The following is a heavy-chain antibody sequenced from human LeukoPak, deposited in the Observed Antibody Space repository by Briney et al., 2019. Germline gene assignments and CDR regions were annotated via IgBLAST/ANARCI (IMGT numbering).Heavy chain of an antibody. D-gene: IGHD2-15*01. Sequence: ASVKVSCKASGYTFTGYYMHWVRQAPGQGLEWMGLINPNSGDTNYAQKFQGRVTMTRDRSISTAYMERSRLRSDDTAVYYCARVGYCSGGSCRNWFDPWGQGTLVTVSS. J-gene: IGHJ5*02. V-gene: IGHV1-2*02. CDR1: GYTFTGYY. CDR2: INPNSGDT. CDR3: ARVGYCSGGSCRNWFDP.